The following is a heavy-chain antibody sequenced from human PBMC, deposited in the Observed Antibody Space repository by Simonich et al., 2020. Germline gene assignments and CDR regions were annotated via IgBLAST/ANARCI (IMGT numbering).Heavy chain of an antibody. CDR2: MNPNSANT. J-gene: IGHJ4*02. D-gene: IGHD1-26*01. CDR1: GYTFTSYV. Sequence: QVQLVQSGPEVQKPGASVKVSCQASGYTFTSYVINWVRPATGPGREWMGWMNPNSANTGYAQKCQGRVTITRNTSRSTADMELSSLRSEDTAVYYCARTYSGSYYYFDYWGQGTLVTVSS. CDR3: ARTYSGSYYYFDY. V-gene: IGHV1-8*03.